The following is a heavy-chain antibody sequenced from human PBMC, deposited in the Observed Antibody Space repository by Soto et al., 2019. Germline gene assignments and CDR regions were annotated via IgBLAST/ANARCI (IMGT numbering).Heavy chain of an antibody. D-gene: IGHD4-17*01. J-gene: IGHJ4*02. Sequence: QVQLVQSGAEVKKPGASVKVSCKASGYTFTSYGISWVRQAPGQGLEWMGWISAYNGNTNEAQKLQGRGTMTTDTTTSTAYMELRSLRSDDTAVYYCARVRLRAWDGDYTFDYWGQGTLVTVSS. CDR1: GYTFTSYG. CDR3: ARVRLRAWDGDYTFDY. CDR2: ISAYNGNT. V-gene: IGHV1-18*01.